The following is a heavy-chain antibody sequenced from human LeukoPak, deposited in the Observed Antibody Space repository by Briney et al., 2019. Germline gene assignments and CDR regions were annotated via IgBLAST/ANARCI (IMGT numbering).Heavy chain of an antibody. D-gene: IGHD1-26*01. CDR2: ISGSGGST. V-gene: IGHV3-23*01. CDR3: ARRRYSGSSQHFDY. Sequence: GGTLRLSCAASGFTFSSYGMSWVRQAPGKGLEWVSAISGSGGSTYYADSVKGRFTISRDNSKNSLYLQMNSLRAEDTAVYYCARRRYSGSSQHFDYWGQGTLVTVSS. J-gene: IGHJ4*02. CDR1: GFTFSSYG.